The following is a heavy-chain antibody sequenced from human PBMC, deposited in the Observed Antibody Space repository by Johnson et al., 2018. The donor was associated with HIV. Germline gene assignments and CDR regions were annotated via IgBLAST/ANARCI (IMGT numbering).Heavy chain of an antibody. CDR3: AKELALYSSGYGGDAFDI. CDR2: IKQDGSEK. CDR1: GFTFSNYW. Sequence: MLLVESGGGLVQPGGSLRLSCAASGFTFSNYWMTWVRQAPGKGLEWVANIKQDGSEKYYVDSMKGRFTISRDNAKNSLYLQMNSLRAEDTAVYYCAKELALYSSGYGGDAFDIWGQGTMVTVSS. D-gene: IGHD6-19*01. V-gene: IGHV3-7*05. J-gene: IGHJ3*02.